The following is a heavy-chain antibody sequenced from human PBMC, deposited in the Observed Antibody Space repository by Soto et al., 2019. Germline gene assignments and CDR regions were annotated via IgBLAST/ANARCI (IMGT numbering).Heavy chain of an antibody. CDR1: GFSLSTSGVG. CDR2: IYWDDDK. Sequence: SGPTLVNPTQTLTLTCTFSGFSLSTSGVGVGWIRQPPGKALEWLALIYWDDDKRYSPSLKSRLTITKDTSKNQVVLTMTNMDPVDTATYYCELTYSSSWFGAFDIWGQGTMVTVSS. CDR3: ELTYSSSWFGAFDI. V-gene: IGHV2-5*02. J-gene: IGHJ3*02. D-gene: IGHD6-13*01.